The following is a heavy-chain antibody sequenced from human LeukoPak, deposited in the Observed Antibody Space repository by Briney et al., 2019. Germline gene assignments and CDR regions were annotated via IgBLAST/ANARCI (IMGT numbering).Heavy chain of an antibody. V-gene: IGHV3-21*01. CDR1: GFTFSRFT. D-gene: IGHD4-11*01. CDR3: AGDMTTKRSWFDP. J-gene: IGHJ5*02. Sequence: GGSLRLSCAASGFTFSRFTMNWVRQAPGKGLEWVSSISSSSSYIYYADSVKGRFTISRDNAKNSLYLQMNSLRAEDTAVYYCAGDMTTKRSWFDPWGQGTLVTVSS. CDR2: ISSSSSYI.